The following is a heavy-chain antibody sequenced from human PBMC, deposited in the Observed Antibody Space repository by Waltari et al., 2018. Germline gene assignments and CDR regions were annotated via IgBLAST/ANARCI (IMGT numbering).Heavy chain of an antibody. J-gene: IGHJ4*02. CDR2: IYYSGST. CDR3: ARGTVTQRADYFDY. CDR1: GGSISSSSYY. D-gene: IGHD4-17*01. V-gene: IGHV4-39*07. Sequence: QLQLQESGPGLVKPSETLSLTCTVSGGSISSSSYYWGWIRQPPGKGLEWIGSIYYSGSTYYNPSLRSRVTISVDTSKNQFSLKLSSVTAADTAVYYCARGTVTQRADYFDYWGQGTLVTVSS.